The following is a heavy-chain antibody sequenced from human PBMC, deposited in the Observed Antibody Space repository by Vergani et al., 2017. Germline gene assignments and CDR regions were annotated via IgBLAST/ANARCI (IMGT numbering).Heavy chain of an antibody. D-gene: IGHD6-13*01. J-gene: IGHJ2*01. CDR2: INWNSDGI. CDR3: VKDIAASGNYWYFDL. Sequence: EEKLVESGGGLVQPGRSLRLPCEASGFRFDEYAMHWARQAPGKGLEWVSGINWNSDGIAYADSVKGRFTISRDNAKNSLYLQMNSLRAEDTALYYCVKDIAASGNYWYFDLWGRGTLVTVSS. V-gene: IGHV3-9*01. CDR1: GFRFDEYA.